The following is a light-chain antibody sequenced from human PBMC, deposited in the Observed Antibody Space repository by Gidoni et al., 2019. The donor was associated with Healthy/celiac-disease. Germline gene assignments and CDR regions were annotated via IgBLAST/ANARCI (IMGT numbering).Light chain of an antibody. CDR3: QQSYSTLTWT. CDR2: AAS. Sequence: DIQMTQSPSSLSASVGDRVTITCRASQSISSYLNWYQQKPGKAPKLLIYAASSLQSGVPSMFSGSGSGTDFTLTISSLQPEDFATYYCQQSYSTLTWTFXXXTKVEIK. CDR1: QSISSY. J-gene: IGKJ1*01. V-gene: IGKV1-39*01.